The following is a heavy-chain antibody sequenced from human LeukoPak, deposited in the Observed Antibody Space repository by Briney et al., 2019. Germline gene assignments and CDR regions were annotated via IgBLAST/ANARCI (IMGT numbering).Heavy chain of an antibody. CDR1: GGTFSSYA. Sequence: ASVKVSCKASGGTFSSYAISWVRQAPGQGLEWMGRIIPILDISNYAQKFQGRVTITADKSTSTAYMEMSSLRSEDTTVYYCARDGVGRAYFDYWGQGTLVTVSS. CDR3: ARDGVGRAYFDY. CDR2: IIPILDIS. V-gene: IGHV1-69*04. J-gene: IGHJ4*02. D-gene: IGHD3-10*01.